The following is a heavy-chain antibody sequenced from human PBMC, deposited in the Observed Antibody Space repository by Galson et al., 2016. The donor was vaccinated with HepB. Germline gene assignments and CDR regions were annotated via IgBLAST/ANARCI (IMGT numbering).Heavy chain of an antibody. Sequence: TLSLTCTVSGDSITINPYYWGWIRQPPGKGLEWIGIVYYSGTTYYNPFLKSRVAMSVDTSKNQFSLKLTSVTAADSAVYYCAKVYNSGSFYISYVDFWGRGALVTVSS. D-gene: IGHD3-10*01. CDR1: GDSITINPYY. V-gene: IGHV4-39*01. CDR2: VYYSGTT. J-gene: IGHJ2*01. CDR3: AKVYNSGSFYISYVDF.